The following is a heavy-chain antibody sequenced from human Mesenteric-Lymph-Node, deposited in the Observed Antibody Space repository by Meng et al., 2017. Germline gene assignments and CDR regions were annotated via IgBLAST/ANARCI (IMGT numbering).Heavy chain of an antibody. CDR1: GYSISSSNW. CDR2: IYYSGST. J-gene: IGHJ2*01. Sequence: QVQVQESGPGRVKPSDTLALTCAVSGYSISSSNWWVWIRQPLGKGLEWIGYIYYSGSTDYNPSLKSRVTMSVDTSKNQFSLKLSSVTAADTAVYYCARGQKGYFDLWGRGTLVTVSS. V-gene: IGHV4-28*03. CDR3: ARGQKGYFDL.